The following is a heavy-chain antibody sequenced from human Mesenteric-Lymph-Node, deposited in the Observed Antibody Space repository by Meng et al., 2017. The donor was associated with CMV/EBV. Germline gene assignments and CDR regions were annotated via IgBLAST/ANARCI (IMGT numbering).Heavy chain of an antibody. V-gene: IGHV5-51*01. CDR1: GFSFTSYW. J-gene: IGHJ3*02. CDR2: IYLGDSDT. Sequence: GESLKISCKGSGFSFTSYWIGWVRQVPGKGLEWMGIIYLGDSDTRYSPPFQGQVTISDDKSISTAYLQWSSLKASDTAMYYCARSLSLAFDIWGQGTMVTVSS. CDR3: ARSLSLAFDI. D-gene: IGHD3-16*02.